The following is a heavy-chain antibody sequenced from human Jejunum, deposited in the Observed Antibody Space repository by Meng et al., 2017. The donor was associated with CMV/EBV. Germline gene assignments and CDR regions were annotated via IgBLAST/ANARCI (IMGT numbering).Heavy chain of an antibody. V-gene: IGHV1-2*02. CDR3: ARAIVGVTRCQD. D-gene: IGHD2-21*02. CDR2: INPNSGGT. J-gene: IGHJ4*02. CDR1: GYTFTGSS. Sequence: ASGYTFTGSSIHWVRQAPGQGLEWMGWINPNSGGTNYAQKFQGRVTMTRDTSITTVYMEMSRLKSDDTAIYYCARAIVGVTRCQDWGQGTRVTVSS.